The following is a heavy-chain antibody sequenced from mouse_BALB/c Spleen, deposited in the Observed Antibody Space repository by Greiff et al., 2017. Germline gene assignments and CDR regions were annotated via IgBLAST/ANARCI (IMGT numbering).Heavy chain of an antibody. Sequence: EVQLVESGGDLVKPGGSLKLSCAASGFTFSSYGMSWVRQTPDKRLEWVATISSGGSYTYYPDSVKGRFTISRDNAKNTLYLQMSSLKSEDTAMYYCARHWGAYWGQGTSVTVSS. CDR1: GFTFSSYG. CDR3: ARHWGAY. J-gene: IGHJ4*01. CDR2: ISSGGSYT. V-gene: IGHV5-6*01.